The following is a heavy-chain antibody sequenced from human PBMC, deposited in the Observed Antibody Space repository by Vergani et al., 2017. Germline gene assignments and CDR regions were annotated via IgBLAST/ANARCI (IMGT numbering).Heavy chain of an antibody. V-gene: IGHV3-74*01. CDR3: ARDLGVPDY. D-gene: IGHD3-16*01. CDR2: IDNDGSSV. Sequence: EVQLVESGGGLVQPGRSLRLSCAASGFTFSNYWMHWVRHSPGKGLMWVSRIDNDGSSVEYADSVKGRFTISRDNSKNTLYLQMNGLRAEDTAVYYCARDLGVPDYWGQGTQVTVSS. J-gene: IGHJ4*02. CDR1: GFTFSNYW.